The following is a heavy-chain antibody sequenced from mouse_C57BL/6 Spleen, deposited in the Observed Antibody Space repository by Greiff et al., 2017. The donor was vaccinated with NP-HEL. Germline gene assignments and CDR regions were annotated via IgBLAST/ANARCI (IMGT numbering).Heavy chain of an antibody. V-gene: IGHV2-2*01. J-gene: IGHJ1*03. CDR2: IWSGGST. Sequence: QVQLKQSGPGLVQPSQSLSITCTVSGFSLTSYGVHWVRQSPGTGLEWLGVIWSGGSTDYNAAFISRLSISKDNSKSQVFFKMNSLQADDTAIYYCARNSGELGKYFDVWGTGTTVTVSS. CDR3: ARNSGELGKYFDV. CDR1: GFSLTSYG. D-gene: IGHD2-12*01.